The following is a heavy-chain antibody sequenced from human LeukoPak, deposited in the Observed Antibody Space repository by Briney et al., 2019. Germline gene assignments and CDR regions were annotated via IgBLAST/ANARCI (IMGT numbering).Heavy chain of an antibody. J-gene: IGHJ6*03. V-gene: IGHV3-21*01. CDR1: GFTFSSYW. D-gene: IGHD4-17*01. Sequence: GGSLRLSCAASGFTFSSYWVSWVRQAPGKGLEWVSSISSSSSYIYYADSVKGRFTISRDNAKNSLYLQMNSLRAEDTAVYYCARTRGDYAVGYYMDVWGKGTTVTVSS. CDR2: ISSSSSYI. CDR3: ARTRGDYAVGYYMDV.